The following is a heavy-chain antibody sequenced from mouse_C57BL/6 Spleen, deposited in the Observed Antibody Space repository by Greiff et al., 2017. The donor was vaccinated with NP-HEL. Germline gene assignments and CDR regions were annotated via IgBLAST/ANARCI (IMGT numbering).Heavy chain of an antibody. Sequence: EVQVVESGGDLVKPGGSLKLSCAASGFTFSSYGMSWVRQTPDKRLEWVATISSGGSYTYYPDSVKGRFTISRVNAKNTLYLQMSSLKSEDTAMYYCARDGYYGGYFDVWGTGTTVTVSS. J-gene: IGHJ1*03. D-gene: IGHD2-3*01. CDR2: ISSGGSYT. CDR1: GFTFSSYG. CDR3: ARDGYYGGYFDV. V-gene: IGHV5-6*01.